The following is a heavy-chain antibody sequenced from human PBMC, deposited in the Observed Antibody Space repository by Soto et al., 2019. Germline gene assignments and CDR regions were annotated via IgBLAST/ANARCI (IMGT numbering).Heavy chain of an antibody. CDR2: ISWNSRDI. J-gene: IGHJ6*02. D-gene: IGHD2-2*01. CDR1: GFTFDDYA. Sequence: EVQLVESGGGLVQPGRSLRLSCAASGFTFDDYAMNWVRLGPGKGLEWVSGISWNSRDIGYADSVKGRFTISRDNAENSLYLQMNSLRDEVTALYYCAKSNAYCVTTTCLTSMDVWGQGTTVTVSS. CDR3: AKSNAYCVTTTCLTSMDV. V-gene: IGHV3-9*01.